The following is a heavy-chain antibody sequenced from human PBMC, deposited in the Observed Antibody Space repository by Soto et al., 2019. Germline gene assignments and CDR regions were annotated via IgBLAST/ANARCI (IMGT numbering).Heavy chain of an antibody. D-gene: IGHD3-9*01. J-gene: IGHJ4*02. CDR3: AREGPLRYDILTGYYPFDY. V-gene: IGHV4-38-2*02. CDR2: IYHSGST. CDR1: GYSISSGYY. Sequence: SETLSLTCAVSGYSISSGYYWGCIRQPPGKGLDWIGSIYHSGSTYYNPSLKSRVTISVDTSKNQFSLKLSSVTAADTAVYYCAREGPLRYDILTGYYPFDYWGQGTLVTVYS.